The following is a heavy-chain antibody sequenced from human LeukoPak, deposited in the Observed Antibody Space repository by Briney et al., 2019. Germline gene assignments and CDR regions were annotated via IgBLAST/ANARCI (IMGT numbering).Heavy chain of an antibody. J-gene: IGHJ4*02. V-gene: IGHV4-59*08. CDR1: GGSISSYY. D-gene: IGHD4-17*01. CDR3: ARHSLVTTYTYYFDY. CDR2: IYYSGST. Sequence: PSETLCLTCTVSGGSISSYYWSWIRQPPGKGLEWIGYIYYSGSTNYNPSLKRRVIISLDTSKNLFSLKLSSVTAADTAVDYCARHSLVTTYTYYFDYWGQGTLVTVSS.